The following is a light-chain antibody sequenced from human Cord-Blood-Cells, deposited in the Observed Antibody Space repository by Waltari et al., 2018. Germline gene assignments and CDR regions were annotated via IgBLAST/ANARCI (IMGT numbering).Light chain of an antibody. CDR1: RSDVGGYNY. CDR2: DVS. CDR3: SSYTSSSTFGV. J-gene: IGLJ3*02. V-gene: IGLV2-14*01. Sequence: QSALTQPASVSGSPGQSITISCTGTRSDVGGYNYVSWYQQHPGKDPKLIIYDVSKRPSGVSTRFSGSKSGNTASLTISGLQAEDEADYYCSSYTSSSTFGVFGGGTKLTVL.